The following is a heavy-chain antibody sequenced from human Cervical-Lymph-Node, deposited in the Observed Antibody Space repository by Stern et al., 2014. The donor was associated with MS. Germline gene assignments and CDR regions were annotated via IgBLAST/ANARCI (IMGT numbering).Heavy chain of an antibody. Sequence: VQLVESGPGLVKPSETLSLTCTVSGGSLSSYYWSWLRQPPGKGLEWIGYIYYSGSTNYNPSLKSRVPISVDTSKNQFSLKLSSVTAADTAVYYCARDRGYYGMDVWGQGTTVPVSS. CDR2: IYYSGST. CDR3: ARDRGYYGMDV. V-gene: IGHV4-59*01. J-gene: IGHJ6*02. CDR1: GGSLSSYY.